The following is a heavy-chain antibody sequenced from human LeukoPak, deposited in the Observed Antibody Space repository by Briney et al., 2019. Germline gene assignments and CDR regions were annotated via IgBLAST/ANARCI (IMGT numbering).Heavy chain of an antibody. CDR2: ISSSSSYI. D-gene: IGHD5/OR15-5a*01. Sequence: AGGSLRLSCAASGFTFSSDSMNWVRQAPGKGLEWVSSISSSSSYIYYADSVRGRFTISRDNAKNSLYLQMNSLRAEDTAVYYCASGYCGVYARYWGQGTLVTVST. CDR3: ASGYCGVYARY. CDR1: GFTFSSDS. V-gene: IGHV3-21*01. J-gene: IGHJ4*02.